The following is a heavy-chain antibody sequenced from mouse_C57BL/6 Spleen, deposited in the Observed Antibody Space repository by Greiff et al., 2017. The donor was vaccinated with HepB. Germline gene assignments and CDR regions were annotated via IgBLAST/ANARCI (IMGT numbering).Heavy chain of an antibody. V-gene: IGHV10-1*01. CDR1: GFSFNTYA. D-gene: IGHD1-1*01. CDR2: IRSKSNNYAT. CDR3: VRHNYGLDY. J-gene: IGHJ4*01. Sequence: EVKLVESGGGLVQPKGSLKLSCAASGFSFNTYAMNWVRQAPGKGLEWVARIRSKSNNYATYYADSVKDRFTISKDDSESMLYLQMNNLKTEDTAMYYCVRHNYGLDYWGQGTSVTVSS.